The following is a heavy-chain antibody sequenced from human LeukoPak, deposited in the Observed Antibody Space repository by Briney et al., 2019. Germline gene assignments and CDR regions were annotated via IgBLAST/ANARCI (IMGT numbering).Heavy chain of an antibody. Sequence: GASVKVSCKASGYTFTGYYMRWVRQAPGQGLEWMGWINPNSSGTNYAQKFQGRVTMTRDTPISTAYMELSRLRSDDTAVYYCARVYPYYDSSGYFDYWGQGTLVTVSS. V-gene: IGHV1-2*02. J-gene: IGHJ4*02. CDR3: ARVYPYYDSSGYFDY. CDR1: GYTFTGYY. CDR2: INPNSSGT. D-gene: IGHD3-22*01.